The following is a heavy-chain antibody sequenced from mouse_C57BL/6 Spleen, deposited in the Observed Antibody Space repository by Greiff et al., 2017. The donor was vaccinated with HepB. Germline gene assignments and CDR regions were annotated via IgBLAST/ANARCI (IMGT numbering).Heavy chain of an antibody. D-gene: IGHD3-1*01. Sequence: VKLVESGAELVRPGASVTLSCKASGYTFTDYEMHWVKQTPVHGLEWIGAIDPETGGTAYNQKFKGKAILTADKSSSTAYMELRSLTSEDSAVYYCTRRGGYDYFDYWGQGTTLTVSS. CDR1: GYTFTDYE. J-gene: IGHJ2*01. CDR2: IDPETGGT. CDR3: TRRGGYDYFDY. V-gene: IGHV1-15*01.